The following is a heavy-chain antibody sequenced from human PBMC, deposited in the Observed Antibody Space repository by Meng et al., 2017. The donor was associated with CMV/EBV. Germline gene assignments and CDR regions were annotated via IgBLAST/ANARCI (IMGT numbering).Heavy chain of an antibody. CDR2: ISARNGNT. CDR1: GYTFTSYG. Sequence: ASVKVSCKASGYTFTSYGIGWVRQAPGQGPEWMGWISARNGNTKYAQIFEGRVTMTTDTSTNTAYMELRSLRSDDTAMYFCARIPFPHFWNGYRFDSRGQGTLVTVSS. D-gene: IGHD3-3*02. CDR3: ARIPFPHFWNGYRFDS. V-gene: IGHV1-18*01. J-gene: IGHJ4*02.